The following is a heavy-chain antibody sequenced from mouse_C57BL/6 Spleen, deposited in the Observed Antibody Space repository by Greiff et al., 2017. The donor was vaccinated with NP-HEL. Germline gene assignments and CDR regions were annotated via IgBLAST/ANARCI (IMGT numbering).Heavy chain of an antibody. CDR2: IYPGDGDT. Sequence: QVQLQQSGAELVKPGASVKISCKASGYAFSSYWMNWVKQRPGKGLEWIGQIYPGDGDTNYNGKFKGKATLTADKSSSTAYMQLSSLTSEDSAVYFCARSYYYGTYFDVWGTGTTVTVSS. CDR3: ARSYYYGTYFDV. D-gene: IGHD1-1*01. CDR1: GYAFSSYW. J-gene: IGHJ1*03. V-gene: IGHV1-80*01.